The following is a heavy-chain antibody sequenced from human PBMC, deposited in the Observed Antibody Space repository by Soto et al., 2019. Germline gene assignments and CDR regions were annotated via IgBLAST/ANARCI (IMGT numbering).Heavy chain of an antibody. CDR2: ITPIFGTA. CDR3: ASHGEYGPPY. J-gene: IGHJ4*02. CDR1: GGTFSSYA. D-gene: IGHD4-17*01. V-gene: IGHV1-69*05. Sequence: QVQLVQSGAEVKKPGSSVKVSCKASGGTFSSYAISWVRQAPGQGLEWMGGITPIFGTANYAQKFQGRVTITTDESTSTADMELSSLRAEDTAVYYCASHGEYGPPYWGQGTLVTVSS.